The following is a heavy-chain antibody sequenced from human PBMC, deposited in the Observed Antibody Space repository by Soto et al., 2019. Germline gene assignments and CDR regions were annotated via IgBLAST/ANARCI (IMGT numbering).Heavy chain of an antibody. CDR1: GFTFSSYW. J-gene: IGHJ4*02. V-gene: IGHV3-7*04. CDR2: IKQDGIEK. CDR3: ARGNSGYDSFYFDY. D-gene: IGHD5-12*01. Sequence: PGGSLRLSCAASGFTFSSYWMSWVRQAPGKGLEWVANIKQDGIEKYYLDSVKGRFTISRDNAKNSLYLQMNSLRAEDTAVYYCARGNSGYDSFYFDYWGQGTLVTVSS.